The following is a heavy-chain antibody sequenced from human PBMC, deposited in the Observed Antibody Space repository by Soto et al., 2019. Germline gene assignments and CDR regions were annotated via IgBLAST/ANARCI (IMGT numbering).Heavy chain of an antibody. CDR1: GGSISSYY. Sequence: PSETLSLTCTVSGGSISSYYWSWIRQPPGKGLEWIGYIYYSGSTNYNPSLKSRVTISVDTSKNQFSLKLSSVTAADTAVYYCARGGNLYYYDSSDYWDYWGQGTLVTVSS. J-gene: IGHJ4*02. V-gene: IGHV4-59*01. CDR3: ARGGNLYYYDSSDYWDY. D-gene: IGHD3-22*01. CDR2: IYYSGST.